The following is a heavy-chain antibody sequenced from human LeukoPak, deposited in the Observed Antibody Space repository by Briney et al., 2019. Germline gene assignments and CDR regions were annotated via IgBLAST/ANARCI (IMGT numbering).Heavy chain of an antibody. CDR3: ARVRGIAAAGGAFDI. J-gene: IGHJ3*02. CDR1: GFTFSDYY. D-gene: IGHD6-13*01. Sequence: NPGGSLRLSCAASGFTFSDYYMSWIRQAPGKGLEWVSYISSRSGSSIYYADSVKGRFTVSRDNAKNSLYLQMNSLRAEDTAVYYCARVRGIAAAGGAFDIWGQGTMVTVSS. V-gene: IGHV3-11*04. CDR2: ISSRSGSSI.